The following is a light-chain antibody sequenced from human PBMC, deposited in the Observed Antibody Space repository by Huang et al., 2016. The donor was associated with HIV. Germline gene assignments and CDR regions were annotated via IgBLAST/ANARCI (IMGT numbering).Light chain of an antibody. CDR2: SAS. Sequence: EVVLTQSPGTLSVSPGETATLSCSASQSISQNLAWYQYQPGQAPRLLIFSASTRATDIPARFSGSGTGTEFTLTVTSLQSEDFALYYCQQYDTWPPLTFGGGTRVDI. CDR1: QSISQN. J-gene: IGKJ4*01. CDR3: QQYDTWPPLT. V-gene: IGKV3D-15*01.